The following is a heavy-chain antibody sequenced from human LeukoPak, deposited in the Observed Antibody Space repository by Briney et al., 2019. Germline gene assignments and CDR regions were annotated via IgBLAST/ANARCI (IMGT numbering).Heavy chain of an antibody. J-gene: IGHJ3*02. CDR2: ISYDGSNK. Sequence: GGSLRLSCAASGFTFSSYGMHWVRQAPGKGLERVAVISYDGSNKYYADSVKGRFTISRDNSKNTVYLQMNSLRAEDTAVYYCARGLRNTDTFDIWGQGTMVTVSS. CDR3: ARGLRNTDTFDI. CDR1: GFTFSSYG. V-gene: IGHV3-30*03.